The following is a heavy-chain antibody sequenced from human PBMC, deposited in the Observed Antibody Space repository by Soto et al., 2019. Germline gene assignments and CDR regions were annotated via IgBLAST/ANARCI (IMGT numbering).Heavy chain of an antibody. CDR1: GGSFSGYY. CDR3: ARGRRLLLWFGELSQHDY. J-gene: IGHJ4*02. V-gene: IGHV4-34*01. D-gene: IGHD3-10*01. CDR2: INHSGST. Sequence: QVQLQQWGAGLLKPSETLSLTCAVYGGSFSGYYWSWIRQPPGKGLEWIGEINHSGSTNYNPSLKSRVTISVCTPKNQCSLKLSSVTAADTAVYYCARGRRLLLWFGELSQHDYWGQGTLVTVSS.